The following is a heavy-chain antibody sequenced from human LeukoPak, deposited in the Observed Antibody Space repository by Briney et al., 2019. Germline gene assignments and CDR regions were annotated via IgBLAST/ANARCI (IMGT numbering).Heavy chain of an antibody. Sequence: PGGSLRLSCAASGFTFSSYWMSWVRQAPGKGLEWVANIKQDGSEKYYVDSVKGRFTISRDNSKNSLYLQMHSLRAEDTAFHYCAKDNRDGYNGIDYWGQGTLVTVSS. D-gene: IGHD5-24*01. CDR3: AKDNRDGYNGIDY. J-gene: IGHJ4*02. CDR2: IKQDGSEK. CDR1: GFTFSSYW. V-gene: IGHV3-7*03.